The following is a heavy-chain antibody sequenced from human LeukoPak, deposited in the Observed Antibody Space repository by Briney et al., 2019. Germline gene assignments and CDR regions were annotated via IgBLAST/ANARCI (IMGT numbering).Heavy chain of an antibody. V-gene: IGHV4-59*11. CDR1: GGSISSHY. CDR3: ARGEDFKSSRFDP. CDR2: IYNSGTI. Sequence: SETLSLTCAVSGGSISSHYWNWIRQPPGKGLEWIGYIYNSGTIKYNPSLESRVTISVDTSKNDFSLKLTSVTAVDTAVYYCARGEDFKSSRFDPWGQGTLVTVSS. J-gene: IGHJ5*02. D-gene: IGHD1-26*01.